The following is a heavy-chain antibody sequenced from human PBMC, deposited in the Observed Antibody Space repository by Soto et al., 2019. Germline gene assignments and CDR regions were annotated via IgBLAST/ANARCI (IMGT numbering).Heavy chain of an antibody. CDR1: GGSISSSSYY. CDR3: ASLSWFDP. J-gene: IGHJ5*02. V-gene: IGHV4-39*01. CDR2: IYYSGST. Sequence: QLPLQESGPGLVKPSETLSLTCTVAGGSISSSSYYWGWIRQPPGKGLEWIGSIYYSGSTYYNPSLQNREPLSEDTSKTPFCLKLSCGPAADTALYYCASLSWFDPWGQGTLVTVSS.